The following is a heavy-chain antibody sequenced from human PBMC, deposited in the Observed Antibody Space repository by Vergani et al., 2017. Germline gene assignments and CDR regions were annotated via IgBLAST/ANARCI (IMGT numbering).Heavy chain of an antibody. CDR2: IIPILGIA. V-gene: IGHV1-69*08. CDR1: GGTFSSYT. D-gene: IGHD3-22*01. CDR3: AREDYYDSSGYPSPYGMDV. J-gene: IGHJ6*02. Sequence: QVQLVQSGAEVKKPGSSVKVSCKASGGTFSSYTISWVRQAPGQGLEWMGRIIPILGIANYAQKFPGRVTSTADKSTSTAYMELSSLRSDDTAVYYCAREDYYDSSGYPSPYGMDVWGQGTTVTVSS.